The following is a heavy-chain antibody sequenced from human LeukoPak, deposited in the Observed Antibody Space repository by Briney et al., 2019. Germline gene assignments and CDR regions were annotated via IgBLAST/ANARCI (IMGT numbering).Heavy chain of an antibody. CDR1: GSTFSGYS. CDR2: ISSSSDYI. J-gene: IGHJ6*02. V-gene: IGHV3-21*01. CDR3: ARDKHDYVWGSFRPNYYYYGMDV. Sequence: PGGSLRLSCAASGSTFSGYSINWVRQAPGKGLEWVSSISSSSDYIYYADSVKGRFTISRDNAKNSLYLQMNSLRAEDTAVYYCARDKHDYVWGSFRPNYYYYGMDVWGQGTTVTVSS. D-gene: IGHD3-16*02.